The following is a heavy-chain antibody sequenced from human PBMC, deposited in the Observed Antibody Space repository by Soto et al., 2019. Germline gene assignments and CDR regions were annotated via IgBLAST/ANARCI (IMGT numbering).Heavy chain of an antibody. V-gene: IGHV4-59*01. CDR2: VYYSGST. CDR1: GGSISSYY. J-gene: IGHJ5*02. CDR3: ANTVTITFDP. D-gene: IGHD4-17*01. Sequence: SETLSLTCTVSGGSISSYYWSWIRQPPGKGLEWIGYVYYSGSTNYNPSLKSRVTISVDTSKNQFSLKLSSVTAADTAVYYCANTVTITFDPWGQGTLVTVSS.